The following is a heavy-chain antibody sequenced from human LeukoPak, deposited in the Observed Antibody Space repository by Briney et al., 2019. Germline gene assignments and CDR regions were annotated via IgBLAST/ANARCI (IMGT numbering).Heavy chain of an antibody. D-gene: IGHD4-23*01. J-gene: IGHJ4*02. CDR1: GGSISSYY. Sequence: SETLSLTCTVSGGSISSYYCSWIRQPPGKGLEWIGYIYYSGSTNYNPSLKSRVAISVDTSKNQFALNLSSVTAADTAVYYCATRKDYYGGRFDYWGQGTLVTVTS. CDR2: IYYSGST. V-gene: IGHV4-59*01. CDR3: ATRKDYYGGRFDY.